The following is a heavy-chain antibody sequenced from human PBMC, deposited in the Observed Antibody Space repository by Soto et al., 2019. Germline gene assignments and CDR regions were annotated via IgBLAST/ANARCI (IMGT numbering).Heavy chain of an antibody. Sequence: EVRLVQSGGGLVQPGGSLRLSCAASLFIVSDNYMSWVRQAPGKGLEWVSLIYSGGGTDYAESVKGRFTISRDNSNNTLYLKINSMKAEDTGIYYCATRMTTAPYWGQGTVVTVSS. D-gene: IGHD4-17*01. J-gene: IGHJ4*02. CDR1: LFIVSDNY. CDR3: ATRMTTAPY. CDR2: IYSGGGT. V-gene: IGHV3-66*01.